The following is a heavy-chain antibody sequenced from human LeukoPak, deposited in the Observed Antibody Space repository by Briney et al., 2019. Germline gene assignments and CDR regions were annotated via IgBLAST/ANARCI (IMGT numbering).Heavy chain of an antibody. V-gene: IGHV3-74*01. D-gene: IGHD4-23*01. J-gene: IGHJ4*02. CDR2: IASDGSST. CDR1: GFTFSSYW. CDR3: ARGRPHGNDY. Sequence: HPGGSLRLSCAASGFTFSSYWMNWVRQAPGKGLVWVSRIASDGSSTTYADSVKGRFSISRDNAKNTLYLQMNSLRVGDTAVYYCARGRPHGNDYWGQGTLVTVSS.